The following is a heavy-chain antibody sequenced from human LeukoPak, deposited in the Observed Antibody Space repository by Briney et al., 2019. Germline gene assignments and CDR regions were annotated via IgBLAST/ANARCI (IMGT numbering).Heavy chain of an antibody. CDR3: VKDYGPKQLVFFDS. J-gene: IGHJ4*02. D-gene: IGHD6-13*01. Sequence: GGSLRLSCAATGFTFTSYAMSWVRPAPGKGLEWVSTITGSGDSTFYADSVKGRFTISRDNSKNTLYVQMNSLRAEDTAVYYCVKDYGPKQLVFFDSWGQGTLVTVSS. CDR2: ITGSGDST. CDR1: GFTFTSYA. V-gene: IGHV3-23*01.